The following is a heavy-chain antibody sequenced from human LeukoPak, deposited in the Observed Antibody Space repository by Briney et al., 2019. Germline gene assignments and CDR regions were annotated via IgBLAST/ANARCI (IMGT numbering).Heavy chain of an antibody. CDR1: AFTFSSYG. Sequence: PGGSLRLSCAASAFTFSSYGMHWARQAPGKGLEWVAYIQYDRTNEQYAHSVKGRFRISRDNSNNMLYLQMNSLRTEDTAVYYCAKDRCSNGIGCYYYYMEVWGKGTTVTISS. CDR3: AKDRCSNGIGCYYYYMEV. D-gene: IGHD2-8*01. V-gene: IGHV3-30*02. J-gene: IGHJ6*03. CDR2: IQYDRTNE.